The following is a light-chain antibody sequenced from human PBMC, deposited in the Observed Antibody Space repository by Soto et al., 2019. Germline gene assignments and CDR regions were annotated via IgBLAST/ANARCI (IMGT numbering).Light chain of an antibody. CDR2: DAS. CDR1: QSVSSSY. CDR3: QQYGSSPET. V-gene: IGKV3-20*01. J-gene: IGKJ1*01. Sequence: EIVLTQSPGTLSLSPGERATLSCRASQSVSSSYLAWYQQKPGQAPRLLIYDASSRATGIPDRFSGSGSGIDFTLTISRLEPEDFAVYYCQQYGSSPETFGQGTKVEIK.